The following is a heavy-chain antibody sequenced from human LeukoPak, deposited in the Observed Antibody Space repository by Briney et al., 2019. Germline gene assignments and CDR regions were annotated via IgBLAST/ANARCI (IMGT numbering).Heavy chain of an antibody. V-gene: IGHV1-24*01. CDR2: FDPEDGET. Sequence: ASVKVSCKVSGYTLTELSMHWVRQAPGKGLEWMGGFDPEDGETIYVQKFQGRVTMTEDTSTDTAYMAPSSLRSEDTAVYYCATPSEDAFDIWGQGTMVTVSS. CDR3: ATPSEDAFDI. CDR1: GYTLTELS. J-gene: IGHJ3*02.